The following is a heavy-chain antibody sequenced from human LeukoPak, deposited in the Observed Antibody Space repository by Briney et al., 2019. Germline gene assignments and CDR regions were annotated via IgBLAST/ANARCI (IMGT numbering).Heavy chain of an antibody. V-gene: IGHV1-18*01. J-gene: IGHJ6*03. D-gene: IGHD3-10*01. CDR3: ARVFGDAYYYYYYMDV. Sequence: ASVKVSCKASGYTFTSYGISWVRQAPGQGLEWMGWISAYNGNTNYAQKLQGRVTMTTDTSISTAYMELSRLRSDDTAVYYCARVFGDAYYYYYYMDVWGKGTTVTVSS. CDR2: ISAYNGNT. CDR1: GYTFTSYG.